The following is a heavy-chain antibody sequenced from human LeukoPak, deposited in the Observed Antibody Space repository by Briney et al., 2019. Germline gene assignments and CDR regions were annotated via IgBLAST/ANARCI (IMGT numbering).Heavy chain of an antibody. CDR3: VMKYDSGGHAFDI. D-gene: IGHD3-10*01. V-gene: IGHV3-64D*09. J-gene: IGHJ3*02. CDR2: ISNNGGST. CDR1: GFTFSSYA. Sequence: GGSLRLSCSASGFTFSSYAMHWVREAPGNGLEYVSAISNNGGSTYYADSVKGRFTISRDNSKNTLYLQMSSLRAEDTAVYYCVMKYDSGGHAFDIWGQGTMVTVSS.